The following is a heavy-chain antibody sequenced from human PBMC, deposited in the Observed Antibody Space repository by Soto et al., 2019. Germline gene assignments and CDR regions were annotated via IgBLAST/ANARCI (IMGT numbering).Heavy chain of an antibody. CDR2: IRGFSPYT. V-gene: IGHV3-21*01. CDR1: GFTFRTYT. CDR3: ASDRGYDAHDYYYNAMEV. Sequence: KPGVSLRLSCISSGFTFRTYTMNWVRQAPGKGLEWVSGIRGFSPYTFYAESVKGRFTISRDNAKNSLYLQMNSLRAEDTAVYYCASDRGYDAHDYYYNAMEVWGQGTTVTVCS. D-gene: IGHD3-10*01. J-gene: IGHJ6*02.